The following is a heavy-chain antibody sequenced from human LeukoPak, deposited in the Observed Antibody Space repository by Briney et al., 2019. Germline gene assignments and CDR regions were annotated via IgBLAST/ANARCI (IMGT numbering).Heavy chain of an antibody. CDR2: IYYSGST. CDR1: GGSISSYY. Sequence: SETLSLTCTVSGGSISSYYWSWIRQPPGKGLEWIGYIYYSGSTNYNPSLKSRVTISVDTSKNQFSLKLSSVTAADTAVYYCVRKANDYYGMDVWGQGTTVTVSS. D-gene: IGHD2-8*01. J-gene: IGHJ6*02. CDR3: VRKANDYYGMDV. V-gene: IGHV4-59*01.